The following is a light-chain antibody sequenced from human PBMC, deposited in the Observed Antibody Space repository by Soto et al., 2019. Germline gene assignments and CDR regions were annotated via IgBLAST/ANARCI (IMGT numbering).Light chain of an antibody. V-gene: IGLV1-40*01. CDR3: QSYDGSLSGSRV. J-gene: IGLJ2*01. CDR1: SSNIGAGYD. Sequence: QSVLTQPPSVSGAPGQRVTISCTGSSSNIGAGYDVHWYQQLPGTAPKLLIYGNNNRPSGVPDRFSGSKSGNSASLAITGLQTEDEADYYCQSYDGSLSGSRVFGGGTKLTVL. CDR2: GNN.